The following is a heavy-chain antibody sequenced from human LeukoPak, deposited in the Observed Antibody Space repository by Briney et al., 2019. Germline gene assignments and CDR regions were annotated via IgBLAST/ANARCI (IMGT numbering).Heavy chain of an antibody. V-gene: IGHV1-69*05. CDR2: IIPIFGTA. CDR1: GGTFSSYA. D-gene: IGHD3-22*01. CDR3: ATSFVHYYDSSGYWDYFDY. Sequence: SVKVSXKASGGTFSSYAISWVRQAPGQGLEWMGRIIPIFGTANYAQKFQGRVTITTDESTSTAYMELSSLRSEDTAVYYCATSFVHYYDSSGYWDYFDYWGQGTLVTVSS. J-gene: IGHJ4*02.